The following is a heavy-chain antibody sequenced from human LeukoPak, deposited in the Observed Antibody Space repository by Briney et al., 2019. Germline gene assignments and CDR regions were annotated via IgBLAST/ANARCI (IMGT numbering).Heavy chain of an antibody. CDR3: ASLVAAAGYWWFDP. CDR2: IYYSGST. CDR1: DGSVSSRSHY. Sequence: SETLSLTCTVSDGSVSSRSHYWSWIRQPPGTGLEWIGYIYYSGSTNYNPSLKSRVTIAVDTSKTQFSLKLRSVTAADTAVYYCASLVAAAGYWWFDPWGQGTLVAVSS. V-gene: IGHV4-61*01. J-gene: IGHJ5*02. D-gene: IGHD6-13*01.